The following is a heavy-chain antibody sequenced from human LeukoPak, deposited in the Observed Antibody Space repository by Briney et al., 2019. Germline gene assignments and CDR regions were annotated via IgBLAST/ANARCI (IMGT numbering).Heavy chain of an antibody. V-gene: IGHV5-51*01. CDR1: GYSFTSYW. J-gene: IGHJ3*02. D-gene: IGHD2-2*01. CDR3: ARPRQKIYQLFDI. Sequence: GESLKISCKGSGYSFTSYWIGWVRQMPGKGLEWMGIIYPGDSDTRYSPSFQGQVTISADKSISTAYLQWSSLKASDIAMYYCARPRQKIYQLFDIWGQGTMVTVSS. CDR2: IYPGDSDT.